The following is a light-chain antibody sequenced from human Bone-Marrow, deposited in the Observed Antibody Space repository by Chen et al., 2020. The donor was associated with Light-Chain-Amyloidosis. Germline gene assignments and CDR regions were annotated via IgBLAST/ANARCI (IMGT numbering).Light chain of an antibody. V-gene: IGKV3-11*01. Sequence: EVVLTQSPATLSLSPGERATLSCRASQPVNNFLAWYQQKPGQAPRLLIYDAFNRATGIPARFRGSGSGTDFTLTISNLEPEDFAVYYCQQRTNWPPEITFGQGTRLEIK. J-gene: IGKJ5*01. CDR3: QQRTNWPPEIT. CDR2: DAF. CDR1: QPVNNF.